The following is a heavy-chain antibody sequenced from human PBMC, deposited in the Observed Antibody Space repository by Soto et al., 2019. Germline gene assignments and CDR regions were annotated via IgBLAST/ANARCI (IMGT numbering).Heavy chain of an antibody. CDR1: GFTFDDYA. CDR2: ISWNSVAI. Sequence: EVQLVESGGGLVQPGRSLRLSCAASGFTFDDYALHWVRQVPGKGLEWVSGISWNSVAIHYADSVEGRFTISRDNAKNSLYLQMNNLIGEDTALYYCAKATRLTDTGSDWGQGTLVTVSS. V-gene: IGHV3-9*01. CDR3: AKATRLTDTGSD. D-gene: IGHD2-8*02. J-gene: IGHJ4*02.